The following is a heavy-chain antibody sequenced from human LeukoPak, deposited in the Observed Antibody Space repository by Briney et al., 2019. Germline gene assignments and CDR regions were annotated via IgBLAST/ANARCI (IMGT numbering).Heavy chain of an antibody. J-gene: IGHJ6*03. CDR1: GYTFISYD. Sequence: GASVKVSCKASGYTFISYDLHWVRQATGKGLEWMGWMNPNWGNTGYAQKYQGRVTITRNTSISTAYMELSSLRSEDTAVYYCARGRGYYDILTGNHYYYMDVWGKGTTVTVSS. CDR3: ARGRGYYDILTGNHYYYMDV. V-gene: IGHV1-8*03. CDR2: MNPNWGNT. D-gene: IGHD3-9*01.